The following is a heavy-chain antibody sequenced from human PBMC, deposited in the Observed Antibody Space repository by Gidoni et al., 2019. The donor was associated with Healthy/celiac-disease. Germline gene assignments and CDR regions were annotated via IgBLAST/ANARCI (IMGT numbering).Heavy chain of an antibody. CDR2: ISYDGSNK. D-gene: IGHD3-22*01. CDR3: ASLYYDSSGSDAFDI. V-gene: IGHV3-30-3*01. CDR1: GFTFSSYA. Sequence: QVQLVESGGGVVQPGRSLRLSCAASGFTFSSYAMHWVRQAPGKGLEWVAVISYDGSNKYYADSVKGRFTISRDNSKNTLYLQMNSLRAEDTAVYYCASLYYDSSGSDAFDIWGQGTMVTVSS. J-gene: IGHJ3*02.